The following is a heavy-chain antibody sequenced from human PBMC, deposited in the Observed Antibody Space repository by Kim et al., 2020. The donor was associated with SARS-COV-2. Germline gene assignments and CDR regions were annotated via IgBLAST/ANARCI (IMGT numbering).Heavy chain of an antibody. Sequence: ASVKVSCKAFGYSFTNYNMNWVRQAPGQGLEWMGWNNTNTGNPTYAQGFRGRFIFSLDTSVSTTYLQINSLKTADTAVYYCARSGSGWYDYFDPWGQGTLVTVFS. CDR1: GYSFTNYN. CDR3: ARSGSGWYDYFDP. J-gene: IGHJ5*02. D-gene: IGHD6-19*01. CDR2: NNTNTGNP. V-gene: IGHV7-4-1*02.